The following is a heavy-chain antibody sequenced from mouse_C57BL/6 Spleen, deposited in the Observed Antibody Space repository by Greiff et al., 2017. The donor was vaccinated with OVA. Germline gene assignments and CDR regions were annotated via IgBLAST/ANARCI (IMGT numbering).Heavy chain of an antibody. CDR2: INPYNGGT. V-gene: IGHV1-19*01. CDR3: AAYYSNYPFAY. CDR1: GYTFTDYY. D-gene: IGHD2-5*01. Sequence: EVQLVESGPVLVKPGASVKMSCKASGYTFTDYYMNWVKQSHGKSLEWIGVINPYNGGTSYNQKFKGKATLTVDKSSSTAYMELNSLTSEDSAVYYCAAYYSNYPFAYWGQGTLVTVSA. J-gene: IGHJ3*01.